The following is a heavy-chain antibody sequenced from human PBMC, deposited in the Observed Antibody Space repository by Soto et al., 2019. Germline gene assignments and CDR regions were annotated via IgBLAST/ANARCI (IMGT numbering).Heavy chain of an antibody. CDR2: INAGNGNT. D-gene: IGHD2-2*01. V-gene: IGHV1-3*01. J-gene: IGHJ3*02. CDR3: AIAGYCSSTSCSDAFDI. CDR1: GYTFTSYA. Sequence: ASVKVSCKASGYTFTSYAMHWVRQAPGQRLEWIGWINAGNGNTKYSQKFQGRVTITRDTSASTAYMELSSLRSEDTAVYYCAIAGYCSSTSCSDAFDIWGQGTMVTVSS.